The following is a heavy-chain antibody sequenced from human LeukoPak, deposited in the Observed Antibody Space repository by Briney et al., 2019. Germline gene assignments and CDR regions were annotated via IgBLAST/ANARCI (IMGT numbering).Heavy chain of an antibody. J-gene: IGHJ4*02. CDR2: IIPIFGTP. CDR1: GGTFNSYA. V-gene: IGHV1-69*13. D-gene: IGHD1-26*01. CDR3: ARDNKWELFALDY. Sequence: SVKVSCKASGGTFNSYAISWVRQDPGQGLEGKGGIIPIFGTPKYAQKFQGRVTITADESTSTAYMELSSLTSEDTAVYYCARDNKWELFALDYWGQGTLVTVSS.